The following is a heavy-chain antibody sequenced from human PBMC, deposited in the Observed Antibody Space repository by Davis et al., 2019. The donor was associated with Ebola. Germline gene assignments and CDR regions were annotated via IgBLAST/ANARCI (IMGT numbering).Heavy chain of an antibody. J-gene: IGHJ5*02. Sequence: SVTVSCKTSGGTFSRYAITWVRQAPGQGLEWMGGIIPIFGTADYAQKFQGRVTITADESTSTAYMELSSLRSEDTAVYYCARGLVNWNYGNWFDPWGQGTLVTVSS. V-gene: IGHV1-69*13. CDR1: GGTFSRYA. CDR3: ARGLVNWNYGNWFDP. D-gene: IGHD1-7*01. CDR2: IIPIFGTA.